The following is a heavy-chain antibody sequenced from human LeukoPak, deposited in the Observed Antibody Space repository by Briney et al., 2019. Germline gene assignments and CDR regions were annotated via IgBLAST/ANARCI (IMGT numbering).Heavy chain of an antibody. CDR2: IYSGGNT. D-gene: IGHD3-16*01. J-gene: IGHJ3*02. Sequence: PGGSLRLSCAASGFTVSSNFMSWVRQAPGKGLEWVSVIYSGGNTYYADYVKGRFTISRDNSKNTLYLQMNSLRAEDTAVYHCARDRLPPLGAFDIWGQGTMVTVPS. V-gene: IGHV3-66*01. CDR1: GFTVSSNF. CDR3: ARDRLPPLGAFDI.